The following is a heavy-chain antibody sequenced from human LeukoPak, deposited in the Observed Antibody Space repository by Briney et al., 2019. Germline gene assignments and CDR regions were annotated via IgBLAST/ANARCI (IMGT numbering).Heavy chain of an antibody. V-gene: IGHV4-34*12. D-gene: IGHD4-17*01. CDR1: GGSFSGYY. CDR2: VFYSGTT. J-gene: IGHJ4*02. CDR3: ARLDSGDYFFDY. Sequence: SETLSLTCAVYGGSFSGYYWSWIRQPPGKGLEWLGTVFYSGTTYYNPSLKSRVTISVDTSKNQFSLGLRSVTAADTAVYYCARLDSGDYFFDYWGQGTLVTVSS.